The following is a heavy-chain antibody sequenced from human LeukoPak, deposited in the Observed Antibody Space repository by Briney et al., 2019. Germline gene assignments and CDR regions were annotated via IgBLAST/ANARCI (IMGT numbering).Heavy chain of an antibody. CDR2: ISWNSGII. CDR3: ANAVSGYYSPLGF. V-gene: IGHV3-9*01. CDR1: GFTFSSYA. D-gene: IGHD3-22*01. Sequence: GGSLRLSCAASGFTFSSYAMSWVRQAPEKGLEWVSGISWNSGIIGYADSVKGRFTISRDNAKNSLYLQMNSLRAEDTALYYCANAVSGYYSPLGFWGQGTLVTVSS. J-gene: IGHJ4*02.